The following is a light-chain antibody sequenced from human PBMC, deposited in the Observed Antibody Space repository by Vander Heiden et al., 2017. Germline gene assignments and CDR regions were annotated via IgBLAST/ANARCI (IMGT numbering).Light chain of an antibody. CDR2: CAS. J-gene: IGKJ4*01. CDR3: HQYYSIPFT. CDR1: QSVSHSSNNNNY. Sequence: DIVMTQSPDSLAVSLGERATINCKSSQSVSHSSNNNNYLAWYQQKPGQPPPLLIYCASTRESGVPDRFSGSGSGTDFTLTISSLQAEDVAVYYCHQYYSIPFTFGGGTKVEI. V-gene: IGKV4-1*01.